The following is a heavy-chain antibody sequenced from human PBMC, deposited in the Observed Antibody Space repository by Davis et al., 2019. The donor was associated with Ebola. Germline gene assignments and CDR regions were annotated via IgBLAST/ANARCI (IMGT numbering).Heavy chain of an antibody. Sequence: SETLSFTCTVSGGSISSSSYYWGWIRQPPGKGLEWIGSIYYSGSTYYNPSLKSRVTISVDTSKNQFSLKLSSVTAADTAVYYCARGPSVVGLDYWGQGTLVTVSS. V-gene: IGHV4-39*01. CDR3: ARGPSVVGLDY. CDR2: IYYSGST. J-gene: IGHJ4*02. CDR1: GGSISSSSYY. D-gene: IGHD1-26*01.